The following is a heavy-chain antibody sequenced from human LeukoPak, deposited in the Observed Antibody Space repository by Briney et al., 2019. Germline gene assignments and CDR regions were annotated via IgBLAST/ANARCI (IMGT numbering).Heavy chain of an antibody. J-gene: IGHJ4*02. CDR2: ISSSSSTI. D-gene: IGHD3-22*01. V-gene: IGHV3-48*04. CDR3: AREVGHSGSDY. CDR1: GFTFSWYS. Sequence: GGSLRLSCAASGFTFSWYSMSWVRQAPGKGLEWVSYISSSSSTIYNADSVKGRFTISRDNAKNSLYLQMNSLRAEDTAVYYCAREVGHSGSDYWGQGTLVTVSS.